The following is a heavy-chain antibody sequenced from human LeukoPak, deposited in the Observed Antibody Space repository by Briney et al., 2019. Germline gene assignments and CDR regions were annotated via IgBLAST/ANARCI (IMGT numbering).Heavy chain of an antibody. J-gene: IGHJ4*02. CDR2: IYSGRTT. V-gene: IGHV3-53*01. CDR1: GFTVSSHY. CDR3: ASSGVFPHNPLDY. Sequence: GGSLRLSCAASGFTVSSHYMSWVRQAPGKGLEWVSVIYSGRTTYYADSVKGRFTISRDNSKNTLYLQMNSLRAEDTAVYYCASSGVFPHNPLDYWGQGTLVTVSS. D-gene: IGHD6-19*01.